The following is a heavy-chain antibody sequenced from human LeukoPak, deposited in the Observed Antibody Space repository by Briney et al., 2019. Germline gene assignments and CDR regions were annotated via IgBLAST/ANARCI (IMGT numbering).Heavy chain of an antibody. CDR1: GFTFSSYS. Sequence: GGSLRLSCAASGFTFSSYSMNWVRQAPGKGLEWVSYISSSSSTIYYADSVKGRFTISRDNAKNSLYLQMNSLRAEDTAVYYCAREGGSSSDYYFDCWGQGTLVTVSS. J-gene: IGHJ4*02. CDR2: ISSSSSTI. CDR3: AREGGSSSDYYFDC. D-gene: IGHD6-13*01. V-gene: IGHV3-48*01.